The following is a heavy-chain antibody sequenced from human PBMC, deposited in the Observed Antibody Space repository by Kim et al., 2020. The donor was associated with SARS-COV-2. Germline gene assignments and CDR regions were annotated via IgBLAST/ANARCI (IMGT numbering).Heavy chain of an antibody. V-gene: IGHV5-10-1*01. CDR2: IDPSDSYT. D-gene: IGHD3-10*01. CDR3: ARRITMVRGVIIRGCWFDP. CDR1: GYSFTSYW. J-gene: IGHJ5*02. Sequence: GESLKISCKGSGYSFTSYWISWVRQMPGKGLEWMGRIDPSDSYTNYSPSFQGHVTISADKSISTAYLQWSSLKASDTAMYYCARRITMVRGVIIRGCWFDPWGQGTLVTVSS.